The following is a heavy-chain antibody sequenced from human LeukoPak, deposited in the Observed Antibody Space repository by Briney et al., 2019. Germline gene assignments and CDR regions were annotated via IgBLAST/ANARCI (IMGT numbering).Heavy chain of an antibody. V-gene: IGHV1-69*05. CDR3: ARLLRFLEGGYFDY. Sequence: SVTVSCKASGGTFSSYAISWVRQAPGQGLEWMGGIIPIFGTANYAQKFQGRVTITTDESTSTAYMELSSLRSEDTAVYYCARLLRFLEGGYFDYWGQGTLVTVSS. J-gene: IGHJ4*02. CDR1: GGTFSSYA. D-gene: IGHD3-3*01. CDR2: IIPIFGTA.